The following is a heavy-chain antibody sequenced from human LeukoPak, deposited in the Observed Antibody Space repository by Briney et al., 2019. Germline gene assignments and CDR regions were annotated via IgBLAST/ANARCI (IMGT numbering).Heavy chain of an antibody. Sequence: GASVKVSCKASGGTFSSYAISWVRQAPGQGLEWMGGIIPIFGTANYAQKFQGRVTITADKSTSTAYMELSSLRSEDTAVYYCARGSYGSGSYSQNWFDPWGQGTLVTVSS. CDR3: ARGSYGSGSYSQNWFDP. CDR2: IIPIFGTA. J-gene: IGHJ5*02. V-gene: IGHV1-69*06. CDR1: GGTFSSYA. D-gene: IGHD3-10*01.